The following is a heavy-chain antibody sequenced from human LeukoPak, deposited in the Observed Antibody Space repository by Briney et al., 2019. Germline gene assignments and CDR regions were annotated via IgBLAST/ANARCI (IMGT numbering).Heavy chain of an antibody. Sequence: SETLSLTCAVYGGSFSGYYWSWIRQPPGKGLEWIGEINHSGSSNYNPSLKSRVTISVDTSKSQFSLKLSSVTAADTAVYYCVRGGAGLRYFDWLSSWFDPWGQVTLVTVSS. D-gene: IGHD3-9*01. V-gene: IGHV4-34*01. J-gene: IGHJ5*02. CDR1: GGSFSGYY. CDR3: VRGGAGLRYFDWLSSWFDP. CDR2: INHSGSS.